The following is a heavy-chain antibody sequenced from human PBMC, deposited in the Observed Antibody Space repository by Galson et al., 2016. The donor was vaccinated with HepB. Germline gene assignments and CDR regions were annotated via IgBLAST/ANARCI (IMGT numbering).Heavy chain of an antibody. CDR3: ARDPAPAAPRNWFDP. CDR1: GYTLTSYG. CDR2: ISAYNGNT. Sequence: SVKVSCKASGYTLTSYGINWVRQAPGQGLEWMGWISAYNGNTNYAQNFKGRVTMTTDTSTFTAYMELRSLRSDDTAVYYCARDPAPAAPRNWFDPWGQGTLVTVSS. V-gene: IGHV1-18*01. D-gene: IGHD2-2*01. J-gene: IGHJ5*02.